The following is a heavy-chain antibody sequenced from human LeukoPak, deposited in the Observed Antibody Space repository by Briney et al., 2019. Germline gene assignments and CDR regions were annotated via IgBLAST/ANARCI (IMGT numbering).Heavy chain of an antibody. J-gene: IGHJ6*03. D-gene: IGHD6-6*01. V-gene: IGHV3-7*01. CDR3: ARDRIVSSSEGHYYYYMDV. CDR1: GFTFSSYW. Sequence: GGSLRLSCAASGFTFSSYWMSWVRQAPGKGLEWVANIKQDGSEKYHVDSVKGRFTISRDNAKNSLFLQLNSLRAEDTAVYYCARDRIVSSSEGHYYYYMDVWGKGTTVTVSS. CDR2: IKQDGSEK.